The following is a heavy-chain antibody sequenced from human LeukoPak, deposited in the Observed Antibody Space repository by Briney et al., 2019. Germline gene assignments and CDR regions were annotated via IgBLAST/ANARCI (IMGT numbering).Heavy chain of an antibody. D-gene: IGHD3-10*01. CDR2: IYYSGST. CDR1: GGSISSYY. V-gene: IGHV4-59*01. J-gene: IGHJ1*01. Sequence: SETLSFTCTVSGGSISSYYWSWIRQPPGKGLEWIGYIYYSGSTNYNPSLKSRVTISVDTSKNQFSLKLSSVTAADTAVYYCARDSSNGSGSFAEHFQHWGQGTLVTVSS. CDR3: ARDSSNGSGSFAEHFQH.